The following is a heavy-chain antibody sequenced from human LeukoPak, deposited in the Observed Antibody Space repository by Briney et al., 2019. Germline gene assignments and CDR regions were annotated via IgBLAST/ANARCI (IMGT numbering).Heavy chain of an antibody. J-gene: IGHJ5*02. CDR1: GYTFTSYG. D-gene: IGHD3-10*01. Sequence: GASVKVSCKASGYTFTSYGISWVRQAPGQGLEWMGWINPKSGGTHYAQKFQGRVTMTRDTSMSAVNMELSSLTADDTAVYYCARDPQTFGDFGEFKLHWFDPWGQGTLVTVSS. V-gene: IGHV1-2*02. CDR2: INPKSGGT. CDR3: ARDPQTFGDFGEFKLHWFDP.